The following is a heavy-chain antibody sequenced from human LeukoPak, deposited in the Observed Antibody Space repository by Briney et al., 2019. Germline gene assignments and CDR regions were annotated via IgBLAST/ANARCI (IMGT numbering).Heavy chain of an antibody. CDR1: GGTFSSYA. CDR2: IIPVFGTT. Sequence: SVKVSCKASGGTFSSYAISWVRQAPGQGLEWMGGIIPVFGTTNYAQKFQGRVTITADESTSTAYMELSSLRSEDTAVYYCARWARGGVVSNFDLWGRGTLVTVSS. D-gene: IGHD5/OR15-5a*01. J-gene: IGHJ2*01. CDR3: ARWARGGVVSNFDL. V-gene: IGHV1-69*13.